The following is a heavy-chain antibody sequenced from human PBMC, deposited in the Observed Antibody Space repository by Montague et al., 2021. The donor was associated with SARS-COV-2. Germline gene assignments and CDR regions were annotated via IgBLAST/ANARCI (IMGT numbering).Heavy chain of an antibody. CDR1: GDSVSSKSAA. CDR2: TYYRSQWHE. J-gene: IGHJ6*02. D-gene: IGHD2-2*01. CDR3: ARGAYHDLYYYYHGMDA. V-gene: IGHV6-1*01. Sequence: CAISGDSVSSKSAAWNWIRQSPSRGLEWLGRTYYRSQWHEDYAVSVKGRITIKPDTSKNQFSLHLESVSPDDTALYYCARGAYHDLYYYYHGMDAWGRGTTVSVSS.